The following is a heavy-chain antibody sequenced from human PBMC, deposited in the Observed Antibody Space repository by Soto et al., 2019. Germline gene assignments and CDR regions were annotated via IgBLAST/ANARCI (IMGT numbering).Heavy chain of an antibody. CDR1: GGSISSGGYY. J-gene: IGHJ4*02. Sequence: QMQLQESGPGLVKPSQTLSLTCTVSGGSISSGGYYWSWIRQLPGKGLEWIGYIYNSGTTNYNPSLKSRVTISVDTSKNHFPLNLSSVTAADTAVYYCAREGRVTGYFDYWGQGTLVTVSS. D-gene: IGHD2-21*02. V-gene: IGHV4-31*03. CDR2: IYNSGTT. CDR3: AREGRVTGYFDY.